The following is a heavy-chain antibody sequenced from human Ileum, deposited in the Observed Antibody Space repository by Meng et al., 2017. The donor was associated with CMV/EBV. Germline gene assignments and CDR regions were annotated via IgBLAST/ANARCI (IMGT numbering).Heavy chain of an antibody. CDR2: INHRGTT. CDR3: TRGRVGDWGFDF. J-gene: IGHJ4*02. Sequence: VELHQWGAGLLNPSGTLSLTCGVNGGSFRSFAWTWIRQPPGKGPEWIGDINHRGTTNYSPSLKSRVTISIDTSKKQFPLRLSSLTAADTAVYYCTRGRVGDWGFDFWGQGTLVTVSS. D-gene: IGHD1-26*01. CDR1: GGSFRSFA. V-gene: IGHV4-34*01.